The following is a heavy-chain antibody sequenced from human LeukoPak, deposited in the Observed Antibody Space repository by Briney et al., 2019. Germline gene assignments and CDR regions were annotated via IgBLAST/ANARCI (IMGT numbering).Heavy chain of an antibody. J-gene: IGHJ4*02. CDR2: ISYDGSNK. CDR1: GFTFSGYA. D-gene: IGHD5-18*01. CDR3: ARGGYSYGYFDY. V-gene: IGHV3-30*04. Sequence: GGSLRLSCAASGFTFSGYAMHWVRQAPGKGLEWVAVISYDGSNKYYADSVKGRFTISRDNSKNTLYLQMNSLRAEDTAVYYCARGGYSYGYFDYWGQGTLVTVSS.